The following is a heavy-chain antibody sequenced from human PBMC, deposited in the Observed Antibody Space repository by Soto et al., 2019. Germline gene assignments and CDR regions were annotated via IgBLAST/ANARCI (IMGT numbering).Heavy chain of an antibody. V-gene: IGHV4-31*03. Sequence: QVQLQESGPGLVKPSQTLSLTCTVSGGSISSGGYYWSWIRQHPGKGLEWIGYIYYSGSTYYNPSLQSRVTISGNTSKNQFSLELSSVAAAGKAVYYCARTSYDSSGTAADPWGQGTLVTVSS. CDR2: IYYSGST. CDR3: ARTSYDSSGTAADP. D-gene: IGHD3-22*01. J-gene: IGHJ5*02. CDR1: GGSISSGGYY.